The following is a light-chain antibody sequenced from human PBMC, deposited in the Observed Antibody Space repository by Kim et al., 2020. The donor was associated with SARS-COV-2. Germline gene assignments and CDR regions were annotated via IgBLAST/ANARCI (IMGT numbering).Light chain of an antibody. CDR1: SLRNYY. CDR2: SQN. Sequence: SSELTQDPTVSVALGQTVTITCQGDSLRNYYASWYQQKPGQAPVLVLYSQNNRPSGIPDRFSGSNSGTTASLTITGPQAEDEADYYCNSRDSTATHVIFGGGTQLTVL. CDR3: NSRDSTATHVI. J-gene: IGLJ2*01. V-gene: IGLV3-19*01.